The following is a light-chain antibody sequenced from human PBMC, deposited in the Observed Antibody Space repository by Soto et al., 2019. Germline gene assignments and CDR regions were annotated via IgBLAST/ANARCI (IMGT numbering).Light chain of an antibody. Sequence: QSALTQPPSASGSPGQSVTISCTGTSSDVGGYNYVSWYQQHPGKAPKLMIYEVSKRPSGVPDRFSGSKSGNTASLTLSGLQAEDEADYYCSSYAGSNNRVFGGGTKLTVL. CDR1: SSDVGGYNY. CDR2: EVS. V-gene: IGLV2-8*01. CDR3: SSYAGSNNRV. J-gene: IGLJ3*02.